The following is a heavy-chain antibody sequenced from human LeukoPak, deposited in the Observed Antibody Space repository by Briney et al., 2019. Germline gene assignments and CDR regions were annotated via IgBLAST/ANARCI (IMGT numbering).Heavy chain of an antibody. V-gene: IGHV4-34*01. D-gene: IGHD3-9*01. CDR3: ARVDFRASSFDY. CDR1: GGSFSGYY. Sequence: SETLSLTCAVYGGSFSGYYWSWIRQPPGKGLEWIGEINHSGSTNYNPSHKSRVTISVDTSKNQFSLKLSSVTAADTAVYYCARVDFRASSFDYWGQGTLVTVSS. CDR2: INHSGST. J-gene: IGHJ4*02.